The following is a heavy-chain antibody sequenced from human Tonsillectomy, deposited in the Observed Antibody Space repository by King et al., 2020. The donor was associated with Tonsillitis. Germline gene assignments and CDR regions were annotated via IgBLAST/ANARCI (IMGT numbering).Heavy chain of an antibody. Sequence: VQLVESGGVVVQPGGSLRLSCAASGFMFGAYNMHWVRQPPGKGLEFVSLINRDGGDTYYADSVKGRFTISRDNNKNSLFLQMNGLRPEDTAFYYCARDQRGSYDYWGQGTLVTVSS. V-gene: IGHV3-43*01. CDR1: GFMFGAYN. CDR3: ARDQRGSYDY. D-gene: IGHD1-26*01. CDR2: INRDGGDT. J-gene: IGHJ4*02.